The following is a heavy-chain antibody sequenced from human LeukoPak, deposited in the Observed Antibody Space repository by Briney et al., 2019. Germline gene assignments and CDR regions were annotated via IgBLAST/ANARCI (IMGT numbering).Heavy chain of an antibody. D-gene: IGHD3-22*01. Sequence: LSGGSLRLPCAASGFTFSSYAMHWVRQAPGKGLEYVSAISSNGGSTYYANSVKGRFTISRDNSKNTLYLQMGSLRAEDMAVYYCARVGGDSSGYYYYFDYWGQGTLVTVSS. V-gene: IGHV3-64*01. CDR3: ARVGGDSSGYYYYFDY. J-gene: IGHJ4*02. CDR1: GFTFSSYA. CDR2: ISSNGGST.